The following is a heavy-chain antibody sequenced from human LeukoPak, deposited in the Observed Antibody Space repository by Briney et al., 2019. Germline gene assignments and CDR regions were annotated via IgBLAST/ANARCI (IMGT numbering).Heavy chain of an antibody. J-gene: IGHJ3*02. CDR1: GFTFSSYS. D-gene: IGHD3-22*01. Sequence: GGSLRLSCAASGFTFSSYSMNWVRQAPGKGLEWVSSISSSSYIYYADSVKGRFTISRDNAKNSLYLQMNSLRAEDTAVYYCARGVPPYYYDSSGYDAFDIWGQGTMVTVSS. CDR2: ISSSSYI. CDR3: ARGVPPYYYDSSGYDAFDI. V-gene: IGHV3-21*01.